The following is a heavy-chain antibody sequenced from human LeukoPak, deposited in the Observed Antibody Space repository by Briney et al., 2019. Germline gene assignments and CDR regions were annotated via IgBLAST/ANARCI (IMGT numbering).Heavy chain of an antibody. CDR1: GFTFSSYW. V-gene: IGHV3-7*01. Sequence: GGSLRLSCAASGFTFSSYWMSWVRQAPGKGLEWVANIKQDGSEKYYVDSVKGRFTISRDNAKNSLYLQMNSLRAEDTAVYYCARATRGYYYYYMDVWGKGATVTVSS. D-gene: IGHD2-15*01. J-gene: IGHJ6*03. CDR3: ARATRGYYYYYMDV. CDR2: IKQDGSEK.